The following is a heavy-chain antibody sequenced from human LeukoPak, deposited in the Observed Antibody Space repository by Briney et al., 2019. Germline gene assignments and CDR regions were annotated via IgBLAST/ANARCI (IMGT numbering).Heavy chain of an antibody. CDR2: IDPNSGGT. Sequence: ASVKVSCKASGGTFSSYAISWVRQAPGQGLEWMGWIDPNSGGTKYAQKFQGRVTMTRDTSISTAYMELSRLRSDDTAVYYCARGGRTTVTTSDYWGQGTLVTVSS. CDR1: GGTFSSYA. V-gene: IGHV1-2*02. J-gene: IGHJ4*02. CDR3: ARGGRTTVTTSDY. D-gene: IGHD4-17*01.